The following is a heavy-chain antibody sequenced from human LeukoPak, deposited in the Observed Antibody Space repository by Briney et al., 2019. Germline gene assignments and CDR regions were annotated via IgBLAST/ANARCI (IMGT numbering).Heavy chain of an antibody. CDR3: AKEGDVVVPAAIPVNYYYYGMDV. CDR1: GFTFSSYS. D-gene: IGHD2-2*02. CDR2: ISSSSSYI. J-gene: IGHJ6*02. V-gene: IGHV3-21*04. Sequence: PGGYLTLSCAASGFTFSSYSMNWVRQAPGKRLEWVSSISSSSSYIYYADSVKGRFTISRDNAKNSLYLQMNSLRAEDTAVYYCAKEGDVVVPAAIPVNYYYYGMDVWGQGTTVTVSS.